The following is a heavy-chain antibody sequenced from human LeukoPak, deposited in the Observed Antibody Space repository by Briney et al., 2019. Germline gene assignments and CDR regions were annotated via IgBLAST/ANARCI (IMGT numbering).Heavy chain of an antibody. Sequence: GGSLRLSCAASGFTFSSYAMSWVRQAPGKGLEWVSAISGSGGSTYYADSVKGRFTIPRDNSKNTLYLQMNSLRAEDTAVYYCAKNVVVVPAGEDYWGQGTLVTVSS. V-gene: IGHV3-23*01. CDR1: GFTFSSYA. CDR3: AKNVVVVPAGEDY. CDR2: ISGSGGST. D-gene: IGHD2-2*01. J-gene: IGHJ4*02.